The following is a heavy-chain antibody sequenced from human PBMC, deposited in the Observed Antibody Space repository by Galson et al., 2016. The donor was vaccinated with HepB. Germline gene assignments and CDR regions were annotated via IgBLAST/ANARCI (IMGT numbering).Heavy chain of an antibody. Sequence: SLRLSCAASGFTFGTYNMHWIRQAPGEGLQWVSLITGDRAKAYYADTVKGRFTISRDNRKNSLYLQMNSLRTEDTALYYCAKDSGGYSGFDYWGQGTLVTVSS. J-gene: IGHJ4*02. CDR3: AKDSGGYSGFDY. V-gene: IGHV3-43*01. CDR1: GFTFGTYN. D-gene: IGHD2-15*01. CDR2: ITGDRAKA.